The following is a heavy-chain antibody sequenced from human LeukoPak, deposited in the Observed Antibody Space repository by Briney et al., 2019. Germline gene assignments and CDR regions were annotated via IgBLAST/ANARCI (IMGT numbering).Heavy chain of an antibody. V-gene: IGHV4-4*07. Sequence: SETLSLTCTVSGGSISSYYWSWIRQPAGKGLEWIGRIYTSGSTNYNPSLKSRVTISVDTSKNQFSLKLRSVTAADTAVYYCATGYTSNCPYNWGQGTLVTVSS. CDR2: IYTSGST. J-gene: IGHJ4*02. CDR3: ATGYTSNCPYN. CDR1: GGSISSYY. D-gene: IGHD6-13*01.